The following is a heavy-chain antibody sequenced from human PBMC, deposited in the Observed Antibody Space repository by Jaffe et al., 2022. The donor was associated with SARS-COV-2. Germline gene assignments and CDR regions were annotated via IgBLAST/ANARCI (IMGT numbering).Heavy chain of an antibody. CDR3: ARVQNQYSYGPYYYYGMDV. V-gene: IGHV1-46*01. CDR1: GYTFTSYY. CDR2: INPSGGST. D-gene: IGHD5-18*01. J-gene: IGHJ6*02. Sequence: QVQLVQSGAEVKKPGASVKVSCKASGYTFTSYYMHWVRQAPGQGLEWMGIINPSGGSTSYAQKFQGRVTMTRDTSTSTVYMELSSLRSEDTAVYYCARVQNQYSYGPYYYYGMDVWGQGTTVTVSS.